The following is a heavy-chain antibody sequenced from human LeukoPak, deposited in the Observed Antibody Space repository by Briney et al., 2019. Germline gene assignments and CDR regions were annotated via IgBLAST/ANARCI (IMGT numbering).Heavy chain of an antibody. V-gene: IGHV3-53*01. CDR3: AKEMGAVAGTENDAFDI. J-gene: IGHJ3*02. CDR2: VYSGDRT. Sequence: GGSLRLSCAASGFSVSSNYMSWLRQAPGKGLEWVSVVYSGDRTYYADSVKGRLTISRDNSKNTLYLQMNSLRAEDTAVYYCAKEMGAVAGTENDAFDIWGQGTMVTVSS. CDR1: GFSVSSNY. D-gene: IGHD6-19*01.